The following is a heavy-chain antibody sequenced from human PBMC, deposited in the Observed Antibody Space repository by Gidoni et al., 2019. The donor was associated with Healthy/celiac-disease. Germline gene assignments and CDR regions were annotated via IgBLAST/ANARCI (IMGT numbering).Heavy chain of an antibody. CDR3: AREGDGYNVGYYFDY. D-gene: IGHD5-12*01. Sequence: EVQLVESGGGLVKPGGSLRLSYAAPGSTFSSYSMNWVRQAPGKGLGWVSSISSSSSYIYYADSVKGRFTISRDNAKNSLYLQMNSLRAEDTAVYYCAREGDGYNVGYYFDYWGQGTLVTVSS. V-gene: IGHV3-21*01. J-gene: IGHJ4*02. CDR2: ISSSSSYI. CDR1: GSTFSSYS.